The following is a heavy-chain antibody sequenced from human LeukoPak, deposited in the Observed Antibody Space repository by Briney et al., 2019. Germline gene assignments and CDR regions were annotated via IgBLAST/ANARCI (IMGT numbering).Heavy chain of an antibody. J-gene: IGHJ4*02. D-gene: IGHD6-19*01. CDR2: ISSSSSYI. CDR3: ARGAIAVAGTPFNY. V-gene: IGHV3-21*01. CDR1: GFTFSSYS. Sequence: GGSLRLSCVASGFTFSSYSMNWVRQAPGKGLEWVSSISSSSSYIYYADSVKGRFTSSRDNAKNSLYLQMNSLRAEDTAVYYCARGAIAVAGTPFNYWGQGTLVTVSS.